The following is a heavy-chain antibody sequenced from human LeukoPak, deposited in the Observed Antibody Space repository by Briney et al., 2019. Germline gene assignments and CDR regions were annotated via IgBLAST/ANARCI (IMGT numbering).Heavy chain of an antibody. D-gene: IGHD3-16*02. CDR1: GDSISSGGYY. CDR2: IYYSGNT. V-gene: IGHV4-31*03. J-gene: IGHJ4*02. CDR3: ARDNMRSYLDY. Sequence: SQTLSLTCTVSGDSISSGGYYWSWIRQHPGKGLVWIGYIYYSGNTFYNPSLKSRVTLSVDTSKNQFSLNLSSVTAADTAVYFCARDNMRSYLDYWGQGTLVTVSS.